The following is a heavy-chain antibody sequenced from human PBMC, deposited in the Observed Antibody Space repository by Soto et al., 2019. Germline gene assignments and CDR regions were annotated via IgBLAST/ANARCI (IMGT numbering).Heavy chain of an antibody. CDR1: GFTFGGSA. J-gene: IGHJ4*02. D-gene: IGHD6-19*01. Sequence: EGQLMESGGGLVQPGGSLKLSCAASGFTFGGSAMHWVRQASGKGLEWVGHIRSKTNSYATAYAESVKGRFTISRDDSMNTAYLQMNSLKTEDTAVYFCTRQTDAVQWLVVPTDYNFDYWGQGTLVTVSS. CDR2: IRSKTNSYAT. V-gene: IGHV3-73*02. CDR3: TRQTDAVQWLVVPTDYNFDY.